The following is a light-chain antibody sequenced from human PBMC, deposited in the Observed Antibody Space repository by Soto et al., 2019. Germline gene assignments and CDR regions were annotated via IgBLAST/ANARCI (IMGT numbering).Light chain of an antibody. J-gene: IGKJ4*01. V-gene: IGKV1-5*03. Sequence: DIQMTRSPSTLSASVGDRVTITCRASQSVSTWLAWYQQKPGRAPKPLIYKASTLESGVPSRFSGSGSGTEFTLTISSLQPDDSATYYCQQYNRYSLTFGGGTKVEIK. CDR1: QSVSTW. CDR3: QQYNRYSLT. CDR2: KAS.